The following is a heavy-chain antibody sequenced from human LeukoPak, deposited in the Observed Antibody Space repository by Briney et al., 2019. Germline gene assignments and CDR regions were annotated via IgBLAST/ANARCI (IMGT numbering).Heavy chain of an antibody. V-gene: IGHV3-30*02. CDR3: AKDQTSKRKSGSYHPDAFDI. CDR2: IRYDGSNK. J-gene: IGHJ3*02. CDR1: GFTFSSYG. Sequence: PGGSLRLSCAASGFTFSSYGMHWVRQAPGKGLEWVAFIRYDGSNKYYADSVKGRFTISRDNSKNTLYLQMNSLRAEDTAVYYCAKDQTSKRKSGSYHPDAFDIWGQGTMVTVSS. D-gene: IGHD1-26*01.